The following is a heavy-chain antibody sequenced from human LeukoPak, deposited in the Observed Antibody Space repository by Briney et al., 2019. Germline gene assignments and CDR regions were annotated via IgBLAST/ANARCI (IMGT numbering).Heavy chain of an antibody. Sequence: GGSLRLSCAASGFSFSATSMNWVRQAPGKGLEWVSSITTSSAYIFYADSVKGRFTTSRDDAKNSLFLQMNTLRAEDTAIYYCVRGTYGDYAPYFVNWGQGTLVTVSS. CDR1: GFSFSATS. CDR2: ITTSSAYI. CDR3: VRGTYGDYAPYFVN. V-gene: IGHV3-21*01. J-gene: IGHJ4*02. D-gene: IGHD4-17*01.